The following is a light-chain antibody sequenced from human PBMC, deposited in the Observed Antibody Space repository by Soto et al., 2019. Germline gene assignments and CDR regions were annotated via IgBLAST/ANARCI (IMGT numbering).Light chain of an antibody. CDR2: AAS. CDR1: QGISSY. CDR3: HHYYGFPYS. V-gene: IGKV1-8*01. J-gene: IGKJ2*03. Sequence: AIRMTQSPSSFSASTGDRVTITCRASQGISSYLAWYQQEPGKAPKLLIYAASSLQSGLPSRFSGSGSGTDFTLTISSMQSEDFATYYYHHYYGFPYSFGQGTKLEIK.